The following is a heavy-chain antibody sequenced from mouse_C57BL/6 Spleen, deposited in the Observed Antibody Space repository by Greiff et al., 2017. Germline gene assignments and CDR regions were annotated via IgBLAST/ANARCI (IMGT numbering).Heavy chain of an antibody. V-gene: IGHV1-4*01. CDR2: INPSSGYT. CDR1: GYTFTSYT. CDR3: ARSGGWLLDY. Sequence: QVQLKESGAELARPGASVKMSCKASGYTFTSYTMHWVKQRPGQGLEWIGYINPSSGYTKYNQKFKDKATLTADKSSSTAYMQLSSLTSEDSAVYYCARSGGWLLDYWGQGTTLTVSS. J-gene: IGHJ2*01. D-gene: IGHD2-3*01.